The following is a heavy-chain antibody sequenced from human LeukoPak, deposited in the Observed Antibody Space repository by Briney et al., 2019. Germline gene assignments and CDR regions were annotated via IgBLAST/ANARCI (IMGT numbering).Heavy chain of an antibody. D-gene: IGHD3-22*01. CDR2: IKDDGSRK. J-gene: IGHJ4*02. CDR3: ARECIDGYYESSGYDL. CDR1: GFSLSGYW. V-gene: IGHV3-7*01. Sequence: GGSLRLSCAASGFSLSGYWMTWVRQAPGKGLEWVANIKDDGSRKHDVDSARGRFTISRDNAKNSLYLDMNSLRAEDTAVYYCARECIDGYYESSGYDLWGQETLVTVSS.